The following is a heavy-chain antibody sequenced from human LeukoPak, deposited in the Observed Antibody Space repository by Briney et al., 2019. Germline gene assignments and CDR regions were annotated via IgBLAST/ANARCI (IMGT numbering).Heavy chain of an antibody. CDR3: ASRKLGNDY. Sequence: SETQSLNCSLSGDSMSRSRYYWGWIRQPPGKGLEWIGTIYYSGSTYYNPSLKSRVTISVDTSKNQFSLKLSSVTAADTAVYYCASRKLGNDYWGQGTLVTVSS. CDR2: IYYSGST. V-gene: IGHV4-39*07. D-gene: IGHD7-27*01. J-gene: IGHJ4*02. CDR1: GDSMSRSRYY.